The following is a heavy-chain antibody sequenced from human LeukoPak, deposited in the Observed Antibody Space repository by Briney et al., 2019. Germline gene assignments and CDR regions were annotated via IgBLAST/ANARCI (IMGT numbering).Heavy chain of an antibody. Sequence: SLSCGFKAEGFPFGNDAMCRVCPAPWKKLEWVSAISGSGGSTYYADSVKGRFTISRDNSKNTLYLQMNSLRAEDTAVYYCAKDRGSYWRLFDYWGQGTLVTVSS. CDR3: AKDRGSYWRLFDY. D-gene: IGHD1-26*01. V-gene: IGHV3-23*01. CDR2: ISGSGGST. J-gene: IGHJ4*02. CDR1: GFPFGNDA.